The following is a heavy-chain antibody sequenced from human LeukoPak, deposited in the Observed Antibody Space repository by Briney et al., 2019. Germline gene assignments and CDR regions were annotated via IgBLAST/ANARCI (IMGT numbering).Heavy chain of an antibody. CDR2: IYYTGST. CDR3: ARDGTYNDILSFDP. Sequence: SETLSLTCTVSGGSISYYYWTWTRQSPGKGLEWIGQIYYTGSTYYNPSLKRRVTISVDTSRNQFSLNLTSVTAADTAVYYCARDGTYNDILSFDPWGQGTLVTVSS. CDR1: GGSISYYY. J-gene: IGHJ5*02. V-gene: IGHV4-59*01. D-gene: IGHD3-9*01.